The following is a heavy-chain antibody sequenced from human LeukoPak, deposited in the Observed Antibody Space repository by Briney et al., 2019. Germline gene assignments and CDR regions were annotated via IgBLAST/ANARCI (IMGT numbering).Heavy chain of an antibody. CDR3: ARARKQQLVRGAFDI. J-gene: IGHJ3*02. Sequence: GGSLRLSCAASGFTFSSYAMHWVRQAPGKGLEWVAVISYDGSNKYYADSVKGRFTISRDNSKNTLYLQMNSLRAEDTAVYYCARARKQQLVRGAFDIWGQGTTVTVSS. V-gene: IGHV3-30-3*01. CDR2: ISYDGSNK. CDR1: GFTFSSYA. D-gene: IGHD6-13*01.